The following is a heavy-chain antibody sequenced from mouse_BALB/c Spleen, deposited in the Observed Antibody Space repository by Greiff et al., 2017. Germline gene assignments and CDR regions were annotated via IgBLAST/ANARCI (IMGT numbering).Heavy chain of an antibody. CDR3: ARDGRLWNYAMDY. V-gene: IGHV5-6*01. D-gene: IGHD1-1*02. CDR1: GFTFSSYG. J-gene: IGHJ4*01. CDR2: ISSGGSYT. Sequence: EVQRVESGGDLVKPGGSLKLSCAASGFTFSSYGMSWVRQTPDKRLEWVATISSGGSYTYYPDSVKGRFTISRDNATNTLYLQMSSLKSEDTAMYYCARDGRLWNYAMDYWGQGTSVTVSS.